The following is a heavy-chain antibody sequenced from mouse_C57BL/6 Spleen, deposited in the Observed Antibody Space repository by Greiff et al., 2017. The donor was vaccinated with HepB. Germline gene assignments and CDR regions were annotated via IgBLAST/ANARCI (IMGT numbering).Heavy chain of an antibody. Sequence: VQLVESGAELVKPGASVKLSCKASGYTFTSYWMQWVKQRPGQGLEWIGEIDPSDSYTNYNQKFKGKATLTVDTSSSTAYMQLSSLTSEDSAVYYGARTYGSSYYYAMDYWGQGTSVTVSS. J-gene: IGHJ4*01. CDR2: IDPSDSYT. CDR3: ARTYGSSYYYAMDY. V-gene: IGHV1-50*01. D-gene: IGHD1-1*01. CDR1: GYTFTSYW.